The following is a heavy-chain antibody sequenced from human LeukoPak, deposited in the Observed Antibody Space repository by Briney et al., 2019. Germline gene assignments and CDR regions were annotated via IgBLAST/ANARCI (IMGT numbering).Heavy chain of an antibody. Sequence: SETLSLTCAVYGGSFSGYYWSWIRQPPGKGLEWIGEINHSGSTNYNPSLKSRVTISVDTSKNQFSLKLSSVTAADTAVYYCARDWGLGLSSFFDYWGQGTLVTVSS. D-gene: IGHD3-16*01. CDR1: GGSFSGYY. CDR2: INHSGST. J-gene: IGHJ4*02. CDR3: ARDWGLGLSSFFDY. V-gene: IGHV4-34*01.